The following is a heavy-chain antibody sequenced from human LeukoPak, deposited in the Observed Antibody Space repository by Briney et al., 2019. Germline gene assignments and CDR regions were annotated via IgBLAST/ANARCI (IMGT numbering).Heavy chain of an antibody. D-gene: IGHD3-22*01. CDR2: IGAGADT. CDR1: GFSFSNSD. CDR3: ARDWRDSSGKFPNDAFDI. Sequence: GGSLRLSCAASGFSFSNSDMHWVRQATGKGLEWVSAIGAGADTYYPDSVKGRFTISRENAKNSLYLQMNSLRAGDTGVYYCARDWRDSSGKFPNDAFDIWGQGTMVTVSS. J-gene: IGHJ3*02. V-gene: IGHV3-13*01.